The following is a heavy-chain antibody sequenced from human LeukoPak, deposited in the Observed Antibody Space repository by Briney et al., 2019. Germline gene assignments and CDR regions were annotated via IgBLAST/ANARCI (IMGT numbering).Heavy chain of an antibody. J-gene: IGHJ6*03. CDR2: VSGADGTT. V-gene: IGHV3-23*01. CDR3: AKHWSYCSTTSCFFNYYYYYMDV. D-gene: IGHD2-2*01. CDR1: GFTFSAYG. Sequence: GGSLRLSCAATGFTFSAYGMSWVRQSPSKGLEWVSGVSGADGTTYYADSVKGRFTISRDNSKSTLYLQMNNLRAEDTAVYYCAKHWSYCSTTSCFFNYYYYYMDVWGKGTTVTVSS.